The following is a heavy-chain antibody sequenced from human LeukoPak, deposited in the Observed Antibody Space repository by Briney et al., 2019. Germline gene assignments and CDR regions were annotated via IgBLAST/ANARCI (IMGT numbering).Heavy chain of an antibody. CDR3: ARGAPEWYDAFDI. Sequence: GGSLRLSCAASGFTFSSYAMNWVRQAPGKGLEWVSSISSSSSYIYYADSVKGRFTISRDNAKNSLYLQMNSLRAEDTAVYYCARGAPEWYDAFDIWGQGTMVTVSS. D-gene: IGHD3-3*01. CDR2: ISSSSSYI. J-gene: IGHJ3*02. CDR1: GFTFSSYA. V-gene: IGHV3-21*01.